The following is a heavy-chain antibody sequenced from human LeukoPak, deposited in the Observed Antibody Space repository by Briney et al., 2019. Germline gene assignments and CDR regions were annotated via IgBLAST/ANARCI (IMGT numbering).Heavy chain of an antibody. CDR2: ITKGGTI. J-gene: IGHJ4*01. CDR3: GKSRSYLEWLSDLDC. V-gene: IGHV3-23*01. D-gene: IGHD3-3*02. Sequence: GGSLRLSCAASGFTFWNYGMSWVRQAPGKGLEWVSGITKGGTIHYADSVQGRFTISKDNSKNTVTLQMNSLSAEDTATYYCGKSRSYLEWLSDLDCWGQGTWVTVSS. CDR1: GFTFWNYG.